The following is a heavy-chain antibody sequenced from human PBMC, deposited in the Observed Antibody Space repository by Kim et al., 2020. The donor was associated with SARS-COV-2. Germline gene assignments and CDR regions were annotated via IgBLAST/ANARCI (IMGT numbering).Heavy chain of an antibody. Sequence: GGSLRLSCAASGFTFSSYWMNWVRQVPGKGLVWGSRIKGYGSTTDYADSVKGRFAISRDNAENTLYLQMSSLRAEDTAMYYCARLDGGFDIWGQGSLVTVSS. J-gene: IGHJ5*02. CDR3: ARLDGGFDI. CDR2: IKGYGSTT. V-gene: IGHV3-74*01. D-gene: IGHD4-17*01. CDR1: GFTFSSYW.